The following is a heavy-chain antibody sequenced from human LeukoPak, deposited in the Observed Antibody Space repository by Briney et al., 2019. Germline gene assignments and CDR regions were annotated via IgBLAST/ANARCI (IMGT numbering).Heavy chain of an antibody. V-gene: IGHV4-61*02. D-gene: IGHD3-10*01. J-gene: IGHJ4*02. CDR2: IYTSGST. Sequence: TLSLTCIVSGGSISSGSYYWSWIRQPAGKGLEWIGRIYTSGSTNYNPSLKSRVTISVDTSKNQFSLKLSSVTAADTAVYYCARSGMAGPLDYWGQGTLVTVSS. CDR1: GGSISSGSYY. CDR3: ARSGMAGPLDY.